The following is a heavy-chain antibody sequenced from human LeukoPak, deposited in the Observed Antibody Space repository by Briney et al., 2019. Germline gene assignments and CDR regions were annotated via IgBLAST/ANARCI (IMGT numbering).Heavy chain of an antibody. CDR2: MNPNSGNT. V-gene: IGHV1-8*03. J-gene: IGHJ6*03. CDR1: GYTFTSYD. Sequence: GASVKVSGKASGYTFTSYDINWVRQATGQGLEWMGWMNPNSGNTGYAQKFQGRVTITRNTSISTAYMELSSLRSEDTAVYYCARGLGCSSTSCDYYYYMDVWGKGTTVTVSS. D-gene: IGHD2-2*01. CDR3: ARGLGCSSTSCDYYYYMDV.